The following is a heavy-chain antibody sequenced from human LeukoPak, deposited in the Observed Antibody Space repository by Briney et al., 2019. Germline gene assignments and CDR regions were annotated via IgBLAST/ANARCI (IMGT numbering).Heavy chain of an antibody. Sequence: ASVKVSCKASGYTFTNYAIHWVRQAPGQRLEWMGWINAGNGNTKYSQKFQGRVTITRDTSASTAYMELSSLRSEDTAVYYCARVLEVSLPLTYYYDSSGYYSGSTFDYWGQGTLVTVSS. CDR1: GYTFTNYA. CDR3: ARVLEVSLPLTYYYDSSGYYSGSTFDY. D-gene: IGHD3-22*01. J-gene: IGHJ4*02. V-gene: IGHV1-3*01. CDR2: INAGNGNT.